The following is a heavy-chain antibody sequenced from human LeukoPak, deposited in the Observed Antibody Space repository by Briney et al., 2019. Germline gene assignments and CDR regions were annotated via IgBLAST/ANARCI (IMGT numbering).Heavy chain of an antibody. CDR3: ARGRSGYDRIYDY. CDR2: ISSSSSYI. V-gene: IGHV3-21*01. Sequence: GGSLRLSCAASGFTFSSYSMNWVRQAPGRGLEWVSSISSSSSYIYYADSVKGRFTISRDNAKNSLYLQMNSLRAEDTAVYYCARGRSGYDRIYDYWGQGTLVTVSS. J-gene: IGHJ4*02. D-gene: IGHD5-12*01. CDR1: GFTFSSYS.